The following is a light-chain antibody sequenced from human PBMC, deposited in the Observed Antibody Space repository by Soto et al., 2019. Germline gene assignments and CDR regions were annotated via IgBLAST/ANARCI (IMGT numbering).Light chain of an antibody. V-gene: IGKV3-20*01. CDR3: QQYASSPLT. CDR2: TAS. J-gene: IGKJ4*01. Sequence: ILLTQSPGTLSLSPGERATISCTTSQSVKYNALAWYEQTPGQAPRRLIHTASGRATGVPDRVSGSGSGSEFTLTISRLEAEDFEVYYCQQYASSPLTFGGGTKVDIK. CDR1: QSVKYNA.